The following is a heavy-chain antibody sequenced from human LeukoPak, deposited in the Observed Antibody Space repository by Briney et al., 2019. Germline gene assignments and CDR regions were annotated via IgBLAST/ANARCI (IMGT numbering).Heavy chain of an antibody. CDR3: AGDSPGIMIFGVVTPN. V-gene: IGHV3-7*05. D-gene: IGHD3-3*01. J-gene: IGHJ4*02. CDR2: IIQDGSEK. Sequence: PGGSLRLSCAASGFTFSSFWMSWVRQAPGKGLEWVAKIIQDGSEKYYVDSVKGRFTISRDNAKNSLYLQMNSLRAEDTAVYYCAGDSPGIMIFGVVTPNGGQGTLVTVSS. CDR1: GFTFSSFW.